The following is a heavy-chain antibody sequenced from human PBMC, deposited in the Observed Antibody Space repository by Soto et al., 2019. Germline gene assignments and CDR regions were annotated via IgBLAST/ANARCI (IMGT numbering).Heavy chain of an antibody. CDR1: GFSLSTDGVG. D-gene: IGHD2-2*01. J-gene: IGHJ3*01. CDR3: AHAYGGTSWPNDAFDV. CDR2: IYWDDDQ. Sequence: QITLKESGPTLVKPTQTLTLTCTISGFSLSTDGVGVGWIRQPPGKALEWLALIYWDDDQRYSPSLKTRLTITKDTSKNQVVLTMTNMDPVDTATYYCAHAYGGTSWPNDAFDVWGQVTVVTVSS. V-gene: IGHV2-5*02.